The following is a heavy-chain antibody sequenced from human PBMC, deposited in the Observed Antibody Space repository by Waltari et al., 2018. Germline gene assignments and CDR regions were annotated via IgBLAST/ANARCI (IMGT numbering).Heavy chain of an antibody. D-gene: IGHD3-16*01. Sequence: QVQLVQSGAEVKKPGASVKVSCKASGYTFTSYYMHWVRQAPGQGLEWMGIINPSGGSTSYAQKFQGRVTMTRDKSTSTVYMDLSSLRSEDTAVYYCARDALSRMGYFDYWGQGTLVTVSS. V-gene: IGHV1-46*01. J-gene: IGHJ4*02. CDR3: ARDALSRMGYFDY. CDR2: INPSGGST. CDR1: GYTFTSYY.